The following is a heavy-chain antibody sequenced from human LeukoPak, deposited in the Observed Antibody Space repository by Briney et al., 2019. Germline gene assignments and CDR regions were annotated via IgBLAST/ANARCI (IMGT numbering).Heavy chain of an antibody. CDR3: AKATVASTFDY. CDR2: IRYGGSNK. CDR1: GFTFSSYG. V-gene: IGHV3-30*02. J-gene: IGHJ4*02. Sequence: PGGSLRLSCAASGFTFSSYGMHWVRQAPGKGLEWVAFIRYGGSNKYYADSVKGRFTISRDNSKSTLYLQMNSLRAEDTAVYYCAKATVASTFDYWGQGTLVTVSS. D-gene: IGHD6-19*01.